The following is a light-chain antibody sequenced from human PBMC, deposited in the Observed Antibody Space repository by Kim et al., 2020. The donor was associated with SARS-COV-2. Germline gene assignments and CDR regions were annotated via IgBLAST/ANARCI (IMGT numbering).Light chain of an antibody. CDR3: QQYDRWPRT. V-gene: IGKV3D-15*01. Sequence: VSPGDRATLSCTASQSVSTNLSWYQQKPGQAPRLLISGASDRATGIPARFSGGGSGTDFTLTISSLQSEDFGVYYCQQYDRWPRTFGQGTKVDIK. CDR1: QSVSTN. J-gene: IGKJ1*01. CDR2: GAS.